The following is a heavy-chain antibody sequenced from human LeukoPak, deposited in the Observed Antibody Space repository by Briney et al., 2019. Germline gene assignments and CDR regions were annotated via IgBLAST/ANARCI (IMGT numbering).Heavy chain of an antibody. J-gene: IGHJ4*02. V-gene: IGHV1-2*04. Sequence: ASVKVSCKASGYTFTGYYMHWVRQAPGQGLEWMGWITPNGGTNYAQKFQGWVTMTRDTSVNTAYMELIRLTSDDTAVYYCVRDANTPMDGLDYWGQGTLVTVSS. CDR3: VRDANTPMDGLDY. CDR2: ITPNGGT. D-gene: IGHD5-18*01. CDR1: GYTFTGYY.